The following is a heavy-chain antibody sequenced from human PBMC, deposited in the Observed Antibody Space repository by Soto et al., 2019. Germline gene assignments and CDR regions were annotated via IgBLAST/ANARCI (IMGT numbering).Heavy chain of an antibody. J-gene: IGHJ5*02. D-gene: IGHD6-19*01. CDR2: TWHAGSNK. CDR3: AREYLAVAGRWWFDP. CDR1: GFTFSSYG. Sequence: QVQLVESGGGVVQPGRSLRLSCAASGFTFSSYGMHWVRQAPGKGLEWVAVTWHAGSNKYYADSVKGRFTIARDNSKTTLYLEMNGLRAEDRALYYCAREYLAVAGRWWFDPWGQGNLVTVS. V-gene: IGHV3-33*01.